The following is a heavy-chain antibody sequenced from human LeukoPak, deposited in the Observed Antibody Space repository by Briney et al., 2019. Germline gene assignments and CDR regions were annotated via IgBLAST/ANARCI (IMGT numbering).Heavy chain of an antibody. V-gene: IGHV1-8*01. CDR2: MNPNSGNT. D-gene: IGHD3-22*01. Sequence: ASVKVSCKASGYTFTSYDINWVRQATGQGLEWMGWMNPNSGNTGYAQKFQGRVTMTRNTSISTAYMELSSLRSEDTAVYYCARAYYDSSGYHYYFDYWGQGTLVTVSS. CDR1: GYTFTSYD. CDR3: ARAYYDSSGYHYYFDY. J-gene: IGHJ4*02.